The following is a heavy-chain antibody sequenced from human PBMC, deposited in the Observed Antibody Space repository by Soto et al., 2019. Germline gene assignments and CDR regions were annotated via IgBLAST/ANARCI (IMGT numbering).Heavy chain of an antibody. CDR2: MTWTGTTV. D-gene: IGHD3-16*01. CDR3: VRDRKGGAFDI. J-gene: IGHJ3*02. V-gene: IGHV3-48*01. CDR1: GFTFNNYD. Sequence: GGSLRLSCAASGFTFNNYDMNWVRQAPGKGLEWLSFMTWTGTTVYYADSVEGRFTISRDNAKNSLFLQMNSLRVEDTAVYYCVRDRKGGAFDIWGQGTMVTVSS.